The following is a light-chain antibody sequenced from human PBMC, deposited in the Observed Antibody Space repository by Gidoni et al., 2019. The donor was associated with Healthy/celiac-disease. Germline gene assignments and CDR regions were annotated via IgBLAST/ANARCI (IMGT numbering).Light chain of an antibody. Sequence: QSVSTQSPSVPAAPAQKVTIPCTGSRANIGNQYVSWYQQLPGTAPKLLIYDNNKRPSGIPDRFSGSRSGTSATLCITGLQTGDETDYYCGTWDSSLSAGVFGGGTKLTVL. J-gene: IGLJ3*02. CDR2: DNN. CDR1: RANIGNQY. CDR3: GTWDSSLSAGV. V-gene: IGLV1-51*01.